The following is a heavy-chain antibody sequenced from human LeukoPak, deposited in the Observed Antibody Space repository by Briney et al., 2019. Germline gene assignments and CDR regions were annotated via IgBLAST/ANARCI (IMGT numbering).Heavy chain of an antibody. V-gene: IGHV3-9*01. D-gene: IGHD6-19*01. CDR2: ISWNSGSI. CDR1: GFTFDGYG. J-gene: IGHJ4*02. Sequence: GGSLRLSCAASGFTFDGYGMHWVRQAPGKGMEWVSGISWNSGSIGYADSVKGRFTISRDNAKNSLYLQMNSLRAEDTALYYCVKDIGRAVAGGGENYWGQGTLVTVSS. CDR3: VKDIGRAVAGGGENY.